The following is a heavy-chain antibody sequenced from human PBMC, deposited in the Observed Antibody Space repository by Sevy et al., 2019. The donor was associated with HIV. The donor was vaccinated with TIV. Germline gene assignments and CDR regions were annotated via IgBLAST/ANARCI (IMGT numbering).Heavy chain of an antibody. CDR1: GFSFDSYG. D-gene: IGHD3-22*01. CDR2: ISGSGTRT. CDR3: AKGGGGHYDPEEIGYYFYYYNMDV. V-gene: IGHV3-23*01. Sequence: GGSLRLSCAVSGFSFDSYGMTWVRQAPGKGLEWVSGISGSGTRTYYADSVKGRFSISRDNSKNRLYLQMNSLRSEDTAIYYCAKGGGGHYDPEEIGYYFYYYNMDVWGKRTTVTVSS. J-gene: IGHJ6*03.